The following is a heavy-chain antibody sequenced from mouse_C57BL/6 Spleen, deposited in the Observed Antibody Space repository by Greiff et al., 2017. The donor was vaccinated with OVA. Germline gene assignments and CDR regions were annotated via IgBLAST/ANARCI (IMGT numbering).Heavy chain of an antibody. J-gene: IGHJ1*03. CDR1: GFSLTSYG. D-gene: IGHD1-1*02. CDR2: IWSGGST. Sequence: QVQLQQSGPGLVQPSQSLSITCTVSGFSLTSYGVHWVRQPPGKGLEWLGVIWSGGSTDYNAAFISRMSISQDNSKSKGFFKMNSLKADATAKYSCSQGVGDEGYFAVWGTGTTVPVSS. V-gene: IGHV2-4*01. CDR3: SQGVGDEGYFAV.